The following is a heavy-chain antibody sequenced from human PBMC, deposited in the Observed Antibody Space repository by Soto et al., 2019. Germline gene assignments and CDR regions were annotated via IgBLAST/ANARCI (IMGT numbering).Heavy chain of an antibody. D-gene: IGHD3-22*01. CDR2: LSGTGGDT. CDR3: AKRFGSGYYSAFDI. V-gene: IGHV3-23*01. Sequence: GSLRLSCAASGFTFSTYAMTWVRQAPGKGLEWVSSLSGTGGDTYYADSVKGRFTISRDNSKNTLSLQMNSLRAEDTAVYYCAKRFGSGYYSAFDIWGQGTMVTVSS. J-gene: IGHJ3*02. CDR1: GFTFSTYA.